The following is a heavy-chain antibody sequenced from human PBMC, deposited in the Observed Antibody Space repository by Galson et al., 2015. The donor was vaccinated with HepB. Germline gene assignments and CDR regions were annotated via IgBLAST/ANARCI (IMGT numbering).Heavy chain of an antibody. V-gene: IGHV3-33*01. CDR1: GFTSSSYA. Sequence: SLRLSCAASGFTSSSYAMHWVRQAPGKGLEWLALIWYDGSKKYYADSVKGRFTISRDNSKNTLHLQMNSLRAEDTAVYYCARDPEPAVPEGMGYWGQGTLVTVSS. J-gene: IGHJ4*02. D-gene: IGHD1-14*01. CDR2: IWYDGSKK. CDR3: ARDPEPAVPEGMGY.